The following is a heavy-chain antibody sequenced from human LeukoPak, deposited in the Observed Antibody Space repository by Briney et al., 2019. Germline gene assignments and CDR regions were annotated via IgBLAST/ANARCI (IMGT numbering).Heavy chain of an antibody. J-gene: IGHJ4*02. Sequence: SETLSLTCAVYGGSFSGYYWSWIRQPPGKGLEWIGEINHSGSTNYNPSLKSRVTISVDTSKNQFSLKLSSVTAADMAVYYCARGRQWLVYWGQGTLVTVSS. CDR1: GGSFSGYY. V-gene: IGHV4-34*01. CDR2: INHSGST. CDR3: ARGRQWLVY. D-gene: IGHD6-19*01.